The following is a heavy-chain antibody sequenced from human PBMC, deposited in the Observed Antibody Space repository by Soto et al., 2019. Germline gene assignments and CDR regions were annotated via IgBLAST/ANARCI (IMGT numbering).Heavy chain of an antibody. CDR3: ARPRVYDCWSGYQFDY. Sequence: SETLSLTCTVSGGSISSYYWSWIRQPPGKGLEWIGYIYYSGSTNYNPSLKSRVTISVDTSKNQFSLKLSSVTAADTAVYYCARPRVYDCWSGYQFDYWGQGTPVTGSS. V-gene: IGHV4-59*01. D-gene: IGHD3-3*01. CDR1: GGSISSYY. CDR2: IYYSGST. J-gene: IGHJ4*02.